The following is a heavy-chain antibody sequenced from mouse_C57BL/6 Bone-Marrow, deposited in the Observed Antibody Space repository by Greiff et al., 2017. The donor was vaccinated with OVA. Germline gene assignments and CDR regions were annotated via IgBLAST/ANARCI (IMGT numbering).Heavy chain of an antibody. D-gene: IGHD1-2*01. J-gene: IGHJ3*01. Sequence: VQLQQPGAELVKPGASVKMSCKASGYTFTSYWITWVKQRPGQGLEWIGDIYPGSGSTNYNEKFKGKATLTAEKSSSTAYMQLSSLTSEDSAVYFCARFHAWFAYWGQGTLVTVSA. CDR1: GYTFTSYW. CDR3: ARFHAWFAY. V-gene: IGHV1-55*01. CDR2: IYPGSGST.